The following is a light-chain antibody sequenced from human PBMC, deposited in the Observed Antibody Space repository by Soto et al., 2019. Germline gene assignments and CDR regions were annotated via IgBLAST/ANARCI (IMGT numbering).Light chain of an antibody. Sequence: QSALTQPASVSGSPAQSITISCTGSSSDVGGSGLVSWYQFHPGKAPKLLIYGVSNRPSGVSNRFSGSKSGNAASLTISGLQAEDEADYYCSSYTAYTTLWVFGGGTKLTVL. V-gene: IGLV2-14*02. CDR3: SSYTAYTTLWV. J-gene: IGLJ3*02. CDR1: SSDVGGSGL. CDR2: GVS.